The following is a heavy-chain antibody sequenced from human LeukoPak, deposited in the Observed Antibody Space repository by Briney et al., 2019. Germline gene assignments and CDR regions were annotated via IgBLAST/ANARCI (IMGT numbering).Heavy chain of an antibody. D-gene: IGHD3-10*01. V-gene: IGHV3-23*01. CDR3: AKVIIPGSGAPNYYYGMDV. J-gene: IGHJ6*02. CDR2: ISGSGGST. Sequence: PGGSLRLSCAASGFTFSSYAMSWVRQAPGKGLEWVSAISGSGGSTYYADSVKGRFTISRDNSKNTLYLQMNSLRAEDTAVYYCAKVIIPGSGAPNYYYGMDVWGQGTTVTVSS. CDR1: GFTFSSYA.